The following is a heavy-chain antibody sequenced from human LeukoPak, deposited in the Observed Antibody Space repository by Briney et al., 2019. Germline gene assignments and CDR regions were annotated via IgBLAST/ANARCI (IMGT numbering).Heavy chain of an antibody. D-gene: IGHD3-10*01. Sequence: PGRSLRPSCAASGFTFSDYNMHWVRQAPGKGLDRVALMSPDGNKKYYADSVKGRFAISRDNSKNTVDLQLNSLRAEDTAVYYCARDLIGRYTFDYCGQGTLVTVSS. CDR3: ARDLIGRYTFDY. J-gene: IGHJ4*02. V-gene: IGHV3-30*09. CDR1: GFTFSDYN. CDR2: MSPDGNKK.